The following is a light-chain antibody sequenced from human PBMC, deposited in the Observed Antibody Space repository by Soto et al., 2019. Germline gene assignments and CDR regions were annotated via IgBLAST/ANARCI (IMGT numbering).Light chain of an antibody. CDR1: QSVSYN. CDR2: VSS. Sequence: IVMAQSPVTLSVSPGERATLSCRASQSVSYNLSWYQQKPVHSPMLVIYVSSSRATGIPATFSGMGSGTEFTLTISSLQSEDFAVYVGQQCNKWPTSTFGQRTKVDI. CDR3: QQCNKWPTST. V-gene: IGKV3-15*01. J-gene: IGKJ1*01.